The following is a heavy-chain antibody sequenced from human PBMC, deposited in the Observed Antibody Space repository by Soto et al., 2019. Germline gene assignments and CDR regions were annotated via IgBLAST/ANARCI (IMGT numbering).Heavy chain of an antibody. CDR3: AKSTATIPSVFAAGFDY. J-gene: IGHJ4*02. D-gene: IGHD5-12*01. CDR2: ISGSGGST. V-gene: IGHV3-23*01. Sequence: GGSLRLSCAASGFTFSSYAVNWVRQAPGKGLEWVSSISGSGGSTFYADSVKGRSTISRDSSKNTLYLQMNSLKAEDTAVYYCAKSTATIPSVFAAGFDYWGQGALVTVSS. CDR1: GFTFSSYA.